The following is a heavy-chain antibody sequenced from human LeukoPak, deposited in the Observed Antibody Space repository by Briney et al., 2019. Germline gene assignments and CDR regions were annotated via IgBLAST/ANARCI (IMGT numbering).Heavy chain of an antibody. J-gene: IGHJ4*02. V-gene: IGHV3-74*01. Sequence: PGGSLRLSCAASGFAFSSYWMLWVRQVPGKGLVWVSRIDGDGTITTYADFAKGRFTISRGNTNNILYLQMNSLRAEDTAIYYCSRSQFDYWGRGVLVTVSS. CDR2: IDGDGTIT. CDR1: GFAFSSYW. CDR3: SRSQFDY.